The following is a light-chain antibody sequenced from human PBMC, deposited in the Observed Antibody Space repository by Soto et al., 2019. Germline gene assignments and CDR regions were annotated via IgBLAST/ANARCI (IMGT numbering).Light chain of an antibody. V-gene: IGLV2-23*01. J-gene: IGLJ2*01. CDR2: EAI. CDR1: SSDVGSHNL. Sequence: QSALTQPASVSGSPGQSITISCTGTSSDVGSHNLVSWYQQHPGEAPKLMIYEAIKRPSGVSNRFSGSKSGNTASLTISGLQAEDEADYYCCSYAGGYTLVVFGGGTKLTVL. CDR3: CSYAGGYTLVV.